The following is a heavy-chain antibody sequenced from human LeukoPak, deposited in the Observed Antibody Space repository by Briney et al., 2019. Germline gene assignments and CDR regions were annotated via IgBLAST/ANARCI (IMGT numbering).Heavy chain of an antibody. D-gene: IGHD2-15*01. Sequence: GGSLRLSCAASGFTFSSYAMSWVRQAPGKGLEWVSAISGSGGSTYYADSVKGRFTTSRDNSKNTLYLQMNSLRAEDTAVYYCAEQYCSGGSCYSYWGQGTLVTVSS. CDR1: GFTFSSYA. CDR3: AEQYCSGGSCYSY. V-gene: IGHV3-23*01. CDR2: ISGSGGST. J-gene: IGHJ4*02.